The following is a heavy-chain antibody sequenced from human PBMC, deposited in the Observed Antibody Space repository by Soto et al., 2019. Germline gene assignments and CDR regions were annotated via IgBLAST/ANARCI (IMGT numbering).Heavy chain of an antibody. V-gene: IGHV3-30*03. Sequence: QMHLVESGGGLVQPAMSLRLSSAVSGVTFTNHGIHWVRQAPGKGLEWVADISYNGIDKWYVDSVKGRFTISRDNFGDKAYLQMNGLRPEDTAVYYCASGEGQNGHDTRFDHWGQGTLVTVSS. CDR2: ISYNGIDK. CDR3: ASGEGQNGHDTRFDH. D-gene: IGHD5-12*01. CDR1: GVTFTNHG. J-gene: IGHJ4*02.